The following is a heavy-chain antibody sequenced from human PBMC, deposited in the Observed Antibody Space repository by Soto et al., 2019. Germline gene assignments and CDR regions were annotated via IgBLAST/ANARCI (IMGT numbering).Heavy chain of an antibody. CDR1: GFTFSSYG. J-gene: IGHJ5*02. D-gene: IGHD6-19*01. V-gene: IGHV3-30*18. CDR3: AKDLAVADNWFDP. CDR2: ISYDGSNK. Sequence: QVQLVESGGGVVQPGRSLRLSCAASGFTFSSYGMHWVRQAPGKGLEWLAVISYDGSNKYYADSVKGRFTSSRDNSKNTLYLQMNSLRAEDTAVYYFAKDLAVADNWFDPWGQGTLVTVSS.